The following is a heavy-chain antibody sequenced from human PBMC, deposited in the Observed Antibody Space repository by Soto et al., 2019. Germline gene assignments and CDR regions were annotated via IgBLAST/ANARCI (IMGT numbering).Heavy chain of an antibody. J-gene: IGHJ1*01. CDR2: ISGSGGST. D-gene: IGHD2-15*01. CDR1: GFTFSSYA. Sequence: GGSLRLSCAASGFTFSSYAMSWVRQAPGKGLEWVSAISGSGGSTYYADSVKGRFTISRDNSKNTLYLQMNSLRAEDTAVYYCAIPFGDCSGGSYCAEYFQHWGQGTLVTVSS. CDR3: AIPFGDCSGGSYCAEYFQH. V-gene: IGHV3-23*01.